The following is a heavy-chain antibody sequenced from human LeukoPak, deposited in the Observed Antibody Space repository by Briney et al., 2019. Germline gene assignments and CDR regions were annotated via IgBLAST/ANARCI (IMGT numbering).Heavy chain of an antibody. CDR2: IWYDGSNK. V-gene: IGHV3-33*01. J-gene: IGHJ4*02. D-gene: IGHD3-10*01. CDR3: ARDAERFGELLYDY. Sequence: GGSLRLSCAASGFTFSSYGMQWVRQAPGKGLEGVAVIWYDGSNKYYADSVKGRFSIARDNSKYSLYLQMNSLRAEDTAVYYCARDAERFGELLYDYWGQGTLVTVSS. CDR1: GFTFSSYG.